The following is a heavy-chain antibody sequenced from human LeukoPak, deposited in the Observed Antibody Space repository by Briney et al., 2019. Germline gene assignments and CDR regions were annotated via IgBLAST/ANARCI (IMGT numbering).Heavy chain of an antibody. CDR1: GGSSSGYY. CDR3: ARGGTYYDSSGHYGEGSDY. J-gene: IGHJ4*02. Sequence: SETLSLTCAVYGGSSSGYYWSWIRQPPGKGLEWIGEINHNGSTNYNPSLKSRVTISVDTSKNQFSLKLSSVTAADTAVYYCARGGTYYDSSGHYGEGSDYWGQGTLVTVSP. CDR2: INHNGST. D-gene: IGHD3-22*01. V-gene: IGHV4-34*01.